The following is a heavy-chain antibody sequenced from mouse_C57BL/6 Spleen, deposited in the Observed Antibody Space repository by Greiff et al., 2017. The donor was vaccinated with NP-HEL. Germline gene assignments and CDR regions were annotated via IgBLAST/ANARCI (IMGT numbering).Heavy chain of an antibody. CDR2: IYPGGGYT. J-gene: IGHJ4*01. CDR3: ARYHYYGSSDYAMDY. Sequence: VQLQQSGAELVRPGTSVKMSCKASGYTFTNYWIGWAKQRPGHGLEWIGDIYPGGGYTNYNEKFKGKATLTADKSSSTAYMQFSSLTSEDSAIYYCARYHYYGSSDYAMDYWGQGTSVTVSS. V-gene: IGHV1-63*01. CDR1: GYTFTNYW. D-gene: IGHD1-1*01.